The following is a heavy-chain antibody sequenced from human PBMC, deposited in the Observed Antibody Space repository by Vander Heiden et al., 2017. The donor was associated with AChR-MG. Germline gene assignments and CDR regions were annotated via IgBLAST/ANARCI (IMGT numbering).Heavy chain of an antibody. V-gene: IGHV3-11*01. Sequence: QVQLVESGGGLVKPGGSLRLSCAASGFTFSDYYMGWIRQAPGKGLEWVSYISSSGSTIYYADSVKGRFTISRDNAKNSLYLQMNSLRAEDTAVYYCARGPLLVVVAATENNWFDPWGQGTLVTVSS. D-gene: IGHD2-15*01. J-gene: IGHJ5*02. CDR1: GFTFSDYY. CDR2: ISSSGSTI. CDR3: ARGPLLVVVAATENNWFDP.